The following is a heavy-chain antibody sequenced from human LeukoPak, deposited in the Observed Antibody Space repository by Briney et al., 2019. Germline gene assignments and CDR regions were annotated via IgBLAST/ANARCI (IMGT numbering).Heavy chain of an antibody. CDR2: IKEDGTEK. Sequence: GGSLRLSCAASGFTFNSYWMNWVRQAPGKGLEWVASIKEDGTEKYYVDSVKGRFTISRDNSKNMLYLQMNSLRAEDTALYYCVRAGGSSWSDFWGQGTLVTVSS. D-gene: IGHD6-13*01. CDR3: VRAGGSSWSDF. V-gene: IGHV3-7*01. CDR1: GFTFNSYW. J-gene: IGHJ4*02.